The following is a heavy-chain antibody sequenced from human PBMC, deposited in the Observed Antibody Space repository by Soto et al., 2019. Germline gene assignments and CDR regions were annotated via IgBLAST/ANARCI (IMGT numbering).Heavy chain of an antibody. Sequence: SETLSLTCAVYGGSFSGYYWSWIRQPPGKGLEWIGEINHSGSTNYNPSLKSRVTISVDTSKNQFSLKLSSVTAADTAVYYCARGLDSSGWYDWGQGTLVTVSS. CDR1: GGSFSGYY. J-gene: IGHJ4*02. D-gene: IGHD6-19*01. CDR2: INHSGST. CDR3: ARGLDSSGWYD. V-gene: IGHV4-34*01.